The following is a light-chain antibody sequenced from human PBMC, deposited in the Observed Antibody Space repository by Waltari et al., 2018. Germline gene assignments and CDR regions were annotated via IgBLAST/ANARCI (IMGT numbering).Light chain of an antibody. Sequence: EIVLTQSPGTLSLSPGERATLSCRASQSVSSSYLAWYQQKPGQAPRLLISGASSRATGSPDRFSGSWSGTDFTLTISRLEPEDFAVYYCQQFGTSQYTFGQWTKLEIK. CDR3: QQFGTSQYT. CDR1: QSVSSSY. CDR2: GAS. V-gene: IGKV3-20*01. J-gene: IGKJ2*01.